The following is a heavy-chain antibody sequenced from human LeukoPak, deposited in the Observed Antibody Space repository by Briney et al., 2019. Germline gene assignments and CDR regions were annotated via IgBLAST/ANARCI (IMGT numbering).Heavy chain of an antibody. CDR2: IYPGDSET. V-gene: IGHV5-51*01. D-gene: IGHD6-6*01. J-gene: IGHJ4*02. Sequence: GESLKISCKGSGYIFADYWVGWVRQMPGKGLEWMGIIYPGDSETRYSPSFQGQVTISADKSISTAYLQWSSLEASDTAMYYCARHTRYSSPSRVFEYWGQGTLVTVSS. CDR1: GYIFADYW. CDR3: ARHTRYSSPSRVFEY.